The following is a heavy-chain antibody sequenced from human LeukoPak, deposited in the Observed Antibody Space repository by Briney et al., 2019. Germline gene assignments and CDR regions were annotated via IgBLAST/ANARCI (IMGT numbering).Heavy chain of an antibody. CDR1: GGSVSSSTHY. CDR2: IYYNGNT. CDR3: ARHVRYYYDSSGPIYYYYYMDV. J-gene: IGHJ6*03. V-gene: IGHV4-39*01. Sequence: SETLSLPCTVSGGSVSSSTHYWGWIRQPPGKGLEWIGNIYYNGNTYYNPSLKSRVTISVDTSKNQFSLKLSSVTAADTAVYYCARHVRYYYDSSGPIYYYYYMDVWGKGTTVTISS. D-gene: IGHD3-22*01.